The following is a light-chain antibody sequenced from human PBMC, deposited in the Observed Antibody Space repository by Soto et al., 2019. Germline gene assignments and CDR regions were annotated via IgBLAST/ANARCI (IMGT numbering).Light chain of an antibody. V-gene: IGKV1-39*01. CDR2: AAS. CDR3: QQTYNTPFT. Sequence: DIQMTQSPSSLSASVGDRVTITCRANQIIGNYLNWYQQKPGKAPKFLIYAASTLQSGVQSRFSGSGSGTDFTLTINSLQPEDFATYYCQQTYNTPFTFGPGTKVDI. J-gene: IGKJ3*01. CDR1: QIIGNY.